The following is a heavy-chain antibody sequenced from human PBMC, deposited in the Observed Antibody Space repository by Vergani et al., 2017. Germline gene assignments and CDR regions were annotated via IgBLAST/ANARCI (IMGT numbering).Heavy chain of an antibody. CDR2: ISWNSGSI. Sequence: EVQLVESGGGLVQPGRSLRLSCAASGFTFDDYAMHWVRQAPGKGLEWVSGISWNSGSIGYVDSVKGRFTISRDNAKNSLYLQMNSLRAEDTAVYYCARDFAPVSSGGDCYWEHWGQGTLVTVSS. V-gene: IGHV3-9*01. J-gene: IGHJ1*01. D-gene: IGHD2-21*01. CDR1: GFTFDDYA. CDR3: ARDFAPVSSGGDCYWEH.